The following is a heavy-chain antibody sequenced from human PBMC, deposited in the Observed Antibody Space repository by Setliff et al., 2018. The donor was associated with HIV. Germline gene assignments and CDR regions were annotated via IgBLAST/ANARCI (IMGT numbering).Heavy chain of an antibody. V-gene: IGHV1-2*02. CDR3: ARLLVTRPGGAVSYFDL. D-gene: IGHD2-21*02. J-gene: IGHJ2*01. Sequence: ASVKVSCKASGYTFTGYYMHWVRQAPGQGLEWMAWINPNSGGTNYAQKFQGRVTITADKSTSTPYMELSSLRTEDTAVYYCARLLVTRPGGAVSYFDLWGRGTLVTVS. CDR2: INPNSGGT. CDR1: GYTFTGYY.